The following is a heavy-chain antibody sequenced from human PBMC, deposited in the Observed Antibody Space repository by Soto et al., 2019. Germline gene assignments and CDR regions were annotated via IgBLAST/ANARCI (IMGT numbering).Heavy chain of an antibody. J-gene: IGHJ4*02. D-gene: IGHD3-22*01. CDR3: TTGDYYYDSTGPRGDY. CDR1: GFTFRNAW. CDR2: IKSKTDGGTT. V-gene: IGHV3-15*01. Sequence: SGFTFRNAWMSWVRQAPGKVLEWVGRIKSKTDGGTTDYAAPVKGRFTISRDDSKNTLYLQMNSLKTEDTAVYYCTTGDYYYDSTGPRGDYWGQGTLVTVSS.